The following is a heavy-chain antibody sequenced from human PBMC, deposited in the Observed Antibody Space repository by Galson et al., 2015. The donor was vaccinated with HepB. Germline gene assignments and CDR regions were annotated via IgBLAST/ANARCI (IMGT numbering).Heavy chain of an antibody. Sequence: TLSLTCTVSGGSISSYYWSWIRQPPGKGLEWIGYIYYSGSTNYNPSLKSRVTISVDTSKNQFSLKLSSVTAADTAVYYCARAGGIDYGGTIYDYWGQGTLVTVSS. D-gene: IGHD4-23*01. CDR1: GGSISSYY. CDR3: ARAGGIDYGGTIYDY. J-gene: IGHJ4*02. CDR2: IYYSGST. V-gene: IGHV4-59*01.